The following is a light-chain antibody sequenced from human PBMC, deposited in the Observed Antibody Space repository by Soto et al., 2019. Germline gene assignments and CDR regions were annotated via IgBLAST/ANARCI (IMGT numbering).Light chain of an antibody. V-gene: IGKV3-15*01. CDR3: QQYNDGPPLT. Sequence: EIVMTQSPATLSVSPGERATLFCRASQRVGNKVAWYQQRPGQAPRLLIYGAFTRATGFPVRFSGSGFGTEFALTISSVQSDDFAVYYCQQYNDGPPLTFGGGTKVEIK. CDR1: QRVGNK. J-gene: IGKJ4*01. CDR2: GAF.